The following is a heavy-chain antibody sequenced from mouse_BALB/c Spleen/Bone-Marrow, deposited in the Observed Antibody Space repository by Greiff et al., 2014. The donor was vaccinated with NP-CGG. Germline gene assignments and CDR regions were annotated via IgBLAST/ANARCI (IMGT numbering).Heavy chain of an antibody. J-gene: IGHJ3*01. D-gene: IGHD2-4*01. V-gene: IGHV1-4*01. CDR3: ARFFYDYDGPWFAY. CDR2: INPSSGYT. Sequence: QVQLKQSGAELARPGASVKMSCKASGYTFTSYTMHWVKQRPGQGLEWIGYINPSSGYTNYNQKFKDKATLTADKSSSTAYMQLKSLTSEDSAVYYCARFFYDYDGPWFAYWGQGTLVTVSA. CDR1: GYTFTSYT.